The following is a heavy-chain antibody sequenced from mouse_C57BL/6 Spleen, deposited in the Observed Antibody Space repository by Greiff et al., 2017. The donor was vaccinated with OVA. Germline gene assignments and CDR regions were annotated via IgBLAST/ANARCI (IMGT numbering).Heavy chain of an antibody. CDR3: ARDRERDYFDY. V-gene: IGHV5-4*01. J-gene: IGHJ2*01. CDR1: GFTFSSYA. CDR2: ISDGGSYT. Sequence: EVNVVESGGGLVKPGGSLKLSCAASGFTFSSYAMSWVRQTPEKRLEWVATISDGGSYTYYPDNVKGRFTISRDNAKNNLYLQMSHLKSEDTAMYYCARDRERDYFDYWGQGTTLTVSS. D-gene: IGHD3-3*01.